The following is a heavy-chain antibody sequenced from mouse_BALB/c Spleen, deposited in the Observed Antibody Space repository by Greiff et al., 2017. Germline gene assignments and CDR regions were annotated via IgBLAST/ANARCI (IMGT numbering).Heavy chain of an antibody. CDR1: GFTFSSYA. CDR2: ISSGGST. D-gene: IGHD2-1*01. J-gene: IGHJ3*01. CDR3: ARGEGNYRFAY. V-gene: IGHV5-6-5*01. Sequence: EVQRVESGGGLVKPGGSLKLSCAASGFTFSSYAMSWVRQTPEKRLEWVASISSGGSTYYPDSVKGRFTISRDNARNILYLQMSSLRSEDTAMYYCARGEGNYRFAYWGQGTLVTVSA.